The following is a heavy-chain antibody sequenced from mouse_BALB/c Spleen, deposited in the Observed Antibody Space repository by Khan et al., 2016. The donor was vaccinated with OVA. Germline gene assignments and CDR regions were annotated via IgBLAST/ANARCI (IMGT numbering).Heavy chain of an antibody. V-gene: IGHV2-6-1*01. J-gene: IGHJ4*01. CDR2: IWSDGST. CDR3: ARQPYYHYNIMDY. CDR1: GFSLTNYG. Sequence: QVQLKQSGPGLVAPSQSLSITCTISGFSLTNYGVHWVRQPPGKGLEWLVVIWSDGSTTYNSALKSRLIISKDNSKSQVFLKMNSLQTDDTAVYFCARQPYYHYNIMDYWGQGTSATVSS. D-gene: IGHD2-10*01.